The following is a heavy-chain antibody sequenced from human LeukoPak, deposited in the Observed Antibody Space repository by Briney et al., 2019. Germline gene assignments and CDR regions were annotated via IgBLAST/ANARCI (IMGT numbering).Heavy chain of an antibody. CDR3: ARGGPVAATHKYFQH. D-gene: IGHD6-19*01. J-gene: IGHJ1*01. V-gene: IGHV1-8*02. CDR2: MHPNSGNT. Sequence: ASVKVSCKASGYTFTGYYMHWVRQAPGQGLEWMGWMHPNSGNTGYAQNFQGRVTMTRNTSTSTAYMELSSLRSEDTAVYYCARGGPVAATHKYFQHWGQGTLVTVSS. CDR1: GYTFTGYY.